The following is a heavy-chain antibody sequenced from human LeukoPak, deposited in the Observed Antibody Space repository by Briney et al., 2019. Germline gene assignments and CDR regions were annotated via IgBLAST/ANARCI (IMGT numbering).Heavy chain of an antibody. CDR1: GFTFSSYG. CDR2: IWYDGSHK. J-gene: IGHJ4*02. CDR3: ARDLLLWFGELSGDSDY. D-gene: IGHD3-10*01. V-gene: IGHV3-33*01. Sequence: PGRSLRLSCAASGFTFSSYGMHWVRQAPGKGLEWVAVIWYDGSHKYYADSVKGRFTISRDNSENTLHLQMNSLRAEDTAVYYCARDLLLWFGELSGDSDYWGQGTLVTVSS.